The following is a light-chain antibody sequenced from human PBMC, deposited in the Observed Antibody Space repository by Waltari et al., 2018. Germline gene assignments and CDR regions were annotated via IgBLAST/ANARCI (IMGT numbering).Light chain of an antibody. CDR3: QNHERLPAK. J-gene: IGKJ1*01. Sequence: ELVLTQSPGTLSLSPGERATLSCRASQSVSKYLAWYQQRPGQATRLLIYAASTRGTVIADRLSGSGSVTDFSLTISRLEPEDVAVNYCQNHERLPAKFGQGTKVEIK. CDR1: QSVSKY. CDR2: AAS. V-gene: IGKV3-20*01.